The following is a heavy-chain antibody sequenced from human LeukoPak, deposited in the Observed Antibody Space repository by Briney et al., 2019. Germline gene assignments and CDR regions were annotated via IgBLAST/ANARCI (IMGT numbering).Heavy chain of an antibody. CDR1: GFTFSSNA. J-gene: IGHJ4*02. V-gene: IGHV3-23*01. Sequence: GGSLRLSCAASGFTFSSNAMSWVRQALGKGLEWVSAISGSGGSTNYADSVRGRFTVSRDDSKNTLYLQMNSLRAEDTAVYYCAKGYSSGWYYFDYWGQGTLVTVSS. CDR2: ISGSGGST. CDR3: AKGYSSGWYYFDY. D-gene: IGHD6-13*01.